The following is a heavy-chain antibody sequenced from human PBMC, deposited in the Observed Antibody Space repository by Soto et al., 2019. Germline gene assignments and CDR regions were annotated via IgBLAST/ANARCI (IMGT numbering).Heavy chain of an antibody. Sequence: QVQLVQSGAEVKKPGDSVKVSCKASGYTFTSYAMHWVRQAPGQRLEWMGWINAGNGNTKYSQKFQGRVTITRDTSASTAYMELSSLRSEETAVYYCARDSGDSSSGGFDPWGHGPLVTVSA. CDR2: INAGNGNT. J-gene: IGHJ5*02. CDR1: GYTFTSYA. V-gene: IGHV1-3*01. CDR3: ARDSGDSSSGGFDP. D-gene: IGHD6-6*01.